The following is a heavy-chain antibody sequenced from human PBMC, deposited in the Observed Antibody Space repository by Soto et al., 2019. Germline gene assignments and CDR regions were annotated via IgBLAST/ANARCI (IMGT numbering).Heavy chain of an antibody. CDR3: ARGGPDLATIGSFDY. D-gene: IGHD3-16*01. CDR1: GGTFSSYA. CDR2: IIPIFGTA. J-gene: IGHJ4*02. V-gene: IGHV1-69*13. Sequence: SVKVSCKASGGTFSSYAISWVRQAPGQGLEWMGGIIPIFGTANYAQKFQGRVTITADESTSTAYMELSSLRSEDTAVYYCARGGPDLATIGSFDYWGQGTLVTVSS.